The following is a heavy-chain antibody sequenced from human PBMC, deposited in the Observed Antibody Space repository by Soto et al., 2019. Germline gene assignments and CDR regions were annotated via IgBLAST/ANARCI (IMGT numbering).Heavy chain of an antibody. V-gene: IGHV3-74*01. CDR1: GFTFSTYW. Sequence: EVQLVESGGGLVQPGGYLRLSCAASGFTFSTYWMHWVRQRPGKGLVWVSRINNDGSTTAYADSVKGRFTISRDNAQSTVYLQMNSRRAEDTGVYYCARDPLIGTTDYGLDVWGQGTTVSVSS. J-gene: IGHJ6*02. CDR3: ARDPLIGTTDYGLDV. D-gene: IGHD1-7*01. CDR2: INNDGSTT.